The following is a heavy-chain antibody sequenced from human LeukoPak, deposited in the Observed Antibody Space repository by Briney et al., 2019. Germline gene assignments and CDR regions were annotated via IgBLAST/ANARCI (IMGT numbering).Heavy chain of an antibody. V-gene: IGHV1-46*01. Sequence: ASVKVSCKASGYTFTSYYMHWVRQAPGQGLEWMGIINPSGGSTSYAQKFQGRVTMTRDASTSTVYMELSSLRSEDTAVYYCARETTNWYFDLWGRGTLVTVSS. CDR3: ARETTNWYFDL. CDR1: GYTFTSYY. D-gene: IGHD1-7*01. J-gene: IGHJ2*01. CDR2: INPSGGST.